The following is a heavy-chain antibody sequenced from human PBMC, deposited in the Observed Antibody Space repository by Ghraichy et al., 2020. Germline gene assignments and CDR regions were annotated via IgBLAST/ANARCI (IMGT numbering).Heavy chain of an antibody. CDR2: ITSGSTTI. D-gene: IGHD3-10*01. J-gene: IGHJ4*02. CDR3: ATTFIWFGESRFDY. V-gene: IGHV3-48*01. Sequence: SCAASGFTFSSYSMNWVRQAPGKGLEWVSYITSGSTTIYYADSVKGRFTISRDNAKNSLYLQMNSLRAQDTAVYYCATTFIWFGESRFDYWGQGTLATVSS. CDR1: GFTFSSYS.